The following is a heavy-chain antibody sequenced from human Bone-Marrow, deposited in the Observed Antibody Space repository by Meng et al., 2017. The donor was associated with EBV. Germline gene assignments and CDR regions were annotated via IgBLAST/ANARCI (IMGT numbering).Heavy chain of an antibody. CDR3: ARDGIAVPGGSNWFDP. J-gene: IGHJ5*02. Sequence: QVQLVQSGADVKKPGASVKVSCKASGDIFTNLAFTWVRQVPGKGLEWMGGFLPILGAANYAQKFQGRLTITADKSTTTAFMELRSLRVDDTAVYFCARDGIAVPGGSNWFDPWGQGTLVTVSS. CDR1: GDIFTNLA. D-gene: IGHD6-19*01. V-gene: IGHV1-69*06. CDR2: FLPILGAA.